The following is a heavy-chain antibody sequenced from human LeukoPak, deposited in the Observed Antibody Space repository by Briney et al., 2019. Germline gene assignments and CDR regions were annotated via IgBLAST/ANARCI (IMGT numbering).Heavy chain of an antibody. V-gene: IGHV4-59*08. D-gene: IGHD3-3*01. CDR1: GGSISSYY. CDR2: IYYSGST. CDR3: AGAAADADYDFWSGWQFDP. J-gene: IGHJ5*02. Sequence: SETLSLTCAVSGGSISSYYWSWIRQPPGKGLEWIGYIYYSGSTNYNPSLKSRVTISVDTSKNQFSLKLSSVTAADTAVYYCAGAAADADYDFWSGWQFDPWGQGTLVTVSS.